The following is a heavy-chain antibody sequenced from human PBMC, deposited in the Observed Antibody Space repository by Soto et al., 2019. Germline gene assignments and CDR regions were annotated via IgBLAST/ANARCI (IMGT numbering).Heavy chain of an antibody. J-gene: IGHJ4*02. CDR1: GITFSSYA. V-gene: IGHV3-23*01. CDR2: ISGSGDST. Sequence: EVQLLESGGGLVQPGGSLRLSCAASGITFSSYAMNWVRQAPGKGLEWVSVISGSGDSTYYADSVKGRFTISRDNSKNTLSLQMNSLRAEDTAVYYCALRGSGSYFRYWGQGTLVTVSS. D-gene: IGHD1-26*01. CDR3: ALRGSGSYFRY.